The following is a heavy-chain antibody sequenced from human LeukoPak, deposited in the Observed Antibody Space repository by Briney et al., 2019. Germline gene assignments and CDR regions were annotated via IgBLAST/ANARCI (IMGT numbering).Heavy chain of an antibody. D-gene: IGHD7-27*01. CDR2: ISWNSGSI. J-gene: IGHJ4*02. V-gene: IGHV3-9*01. CDR3: AKGVRNWGYFDY. Sequence: GRSLRLSCAASGFTFDDYAMHWVRHAPEKGMEWVSGISWNSGSIGYADSVKGRFTISRDNAKNSLYLQMNSLRAEDTALYYCAKGVRNWGYFDYWGQGTLVTVSS. CDR1: GFTFDDYA.